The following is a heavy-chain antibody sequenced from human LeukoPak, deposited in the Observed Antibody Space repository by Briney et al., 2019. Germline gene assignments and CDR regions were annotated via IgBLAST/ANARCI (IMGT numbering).Heavy chain of an antibody. CDR3: ARGYCSGGSCYSDNDY. Sequence: SVKVSCKASGGTFSSYAISWVRQAPGQGLEWMGRIIPIFGTANYAQKFQGRATITTDESTSTAYMELSSLRSEDTAVYYCARGYCSGGSCYSDNDYWGQGTLVTVSS. D-gene: IGHD2-15*01. V-gene: IGHV1-69*05. CDR2: IIPIFGTA. CDR1: GGTFSSYA. J-gene: IGHJ4*02.